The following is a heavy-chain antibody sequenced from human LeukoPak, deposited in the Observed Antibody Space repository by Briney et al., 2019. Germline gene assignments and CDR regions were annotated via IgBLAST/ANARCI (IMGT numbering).Heavy chain of an antibody. CDR2: MNPNSGNT. V-gene: IGHV1-8*01. Sequence: ASVKVSCKASGYTFTSYDINWVRQATGQGLEWMGWMNPNSGNTGYAQKFQGRVTMTRNTSISTAYMELSSLRSEDTAVYYCARGENANYYDSSGLFDYWGQGTPVTVSS. D-gene: IGHD3-22*01. CDR3: ARGENANYYDSSGLFDY. J-gene: IGHJ4*02. CDR1: GYTFTSYD.